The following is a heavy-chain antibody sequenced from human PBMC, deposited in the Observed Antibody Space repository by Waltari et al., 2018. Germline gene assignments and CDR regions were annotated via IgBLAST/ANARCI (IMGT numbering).Heavy chain of an antibody. D-gene: IGHD3-10*01. CDR1: GGSLTGYY. V-gene: IGHV4-34*01. CDR3: VRVWSTSTWFGRLDRLDP. J-gene: IGHJ5*02. CDR2: INHSGST. Sequence: QVQLQQWGAGLLKPSETLSLTCAVYGGSLTGYYWTWNRQPPGKGLEWIGEINHSGSTNYKSSLKSRVTISVDTSKSQFSLKLTSVTAADTAVYYCVRVWSTSTWFGRLDRLDPWGQGTLVTVHS.